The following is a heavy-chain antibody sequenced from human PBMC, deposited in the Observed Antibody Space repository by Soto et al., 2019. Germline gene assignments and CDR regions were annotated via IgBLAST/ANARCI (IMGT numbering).Heavy chain of an antibody. V-gene: IGHV4-30-2*01. CDR2: IYHSGST. D-gene: IGHD6-19*01. Sequence: SETLSLTCAVSGGSISSGGYSWSWIRQPPGKGLEWIGYIYHSGSTYYNPSLKSRVTISVDRSKNQFSLKLSSVTAADTAVYYCARVGAEAGASIYYYYYGMDVWGQGTTVTVSS. CDR1: GGSISSGGYS. J-gene: IGHJ6*02. CDR3: ARVGAEAGASIYYYYYGMDV.